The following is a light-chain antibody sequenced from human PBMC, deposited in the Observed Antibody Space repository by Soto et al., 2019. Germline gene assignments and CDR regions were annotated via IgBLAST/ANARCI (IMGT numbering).Light chain of an antibody. CDR3: QQHNQWPIT. CDR1: QSVSIN. J-gene: IGKJ5*01. V-gene: IGKV3-15*01. CDR2: GAS. Sequence: EIVMTQSPATLSVSPGVRATLSCRASQSVSINLAWYQQKSGRAPRLLIYGASTRATGIPARFSGSGSGTELTLTISSLQSEDFAVYYCQQHNQWPITFGQGTRLEIK.